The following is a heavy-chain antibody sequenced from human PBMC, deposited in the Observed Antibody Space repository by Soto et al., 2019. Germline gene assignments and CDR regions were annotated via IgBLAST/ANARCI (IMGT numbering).Heavy chain of an antibody. Sequence: GGSLRLSCAASGFTFSSYAMSWVRQAPGKGLEWVSAISGSGGRTYYADSVKGRFTISRDNSKNTLYLQMNSLRAEDTAVYYCAKLGDGYDSIDYWGQGTLVTVSS. D-gene: IGHD5-12*01. CDR1: GFTFSSYA. CDR2: ISGSGGRT. J-gene: IGHJ4*02. CDR3: AKLGDGYDSIDY. V-gene: IGHV3-23*01.